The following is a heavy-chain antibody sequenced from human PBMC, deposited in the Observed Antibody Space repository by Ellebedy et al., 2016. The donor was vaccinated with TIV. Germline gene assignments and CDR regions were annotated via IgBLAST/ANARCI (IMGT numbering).Heavy chain of an antibody. V-gene: IGHV4-61*01. D-gene: IGHD3-10*01. J-gene: IGHJ5*02. CDR3: AREDPSGWLDP. Sequence: MPGGSLRLSCTVSGGSVSSGRYYWIWSRQTPGKALEGVGYIYYSGSTNYNPSLKSRVTISIDTSKNQFSLRLTSVTAADTAVYYCAREDPSGWLDPWGQGTPVTVSS. CDR1: GGSVSSGRYY. CDR2: IYYSGST.